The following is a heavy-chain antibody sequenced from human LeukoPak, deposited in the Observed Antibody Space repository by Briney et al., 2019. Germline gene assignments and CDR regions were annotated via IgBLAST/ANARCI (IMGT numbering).Heavy chain of an antibody. J-gene: IGHJ4*02. CDR3: ARARNSGWYPDLGY. Sequence: PSETLSLTCTVSGYSISSGHYWGWIRQPPGKGLEWIGSMYHSGSTYYNPPLKSRVTISVDTSKNQFSLKLSSVTAADTAVYYCARARNSGWYPDLGYWGQGTLVTVSS. V-gene: IGHV4-38-2*02. CDR1: GYSISSGHY. D-gene: IGHD6-19*01. CDR2: MYHSGST.